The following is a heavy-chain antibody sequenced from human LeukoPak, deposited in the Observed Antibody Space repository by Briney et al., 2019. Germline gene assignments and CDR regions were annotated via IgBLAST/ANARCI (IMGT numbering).Heavy chain of an antibody. V-gene: IGHV1-18*01. CDR3: ARGYGDYVWFDP. J-gene: IGHJ5*02. Sequence: ASVKVSCKTSGYTFTNYGISWVRQAPGQGLEWVGYISVYNGKTNYLQRLQGRVTMTTDTSTSTAYMELRSLRSDDTAVYYCARGYGDYVWFDPWGQGTLVTVSS. CDR1: GYTFTNYG. CDR2: ISVYNGKT. D-gene: IGHD4-17*01.